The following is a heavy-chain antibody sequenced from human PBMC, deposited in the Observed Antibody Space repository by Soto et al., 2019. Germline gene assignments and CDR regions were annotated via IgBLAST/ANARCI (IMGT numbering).Heavy chain of an antibody. D-gene: IGHD2-21*02. CDR1: GFTFSAYR. CDR3: SRALPAVVTVYTDLYGMEV. V-gene: IGHV3-48*02. J-gene: IGHJ6*04. CDR2: IGSSSSPI. Sequence: VQLVESGGGLVQPGGSLRLSCAASGFTFSAYRINWVRRAPGEGLAWISYIGSSSSPIYYADSVKGRFTISRDNGKNSVDLRMNGLRDEDTAVYDCSRALPAVVTVYTDLYGMEVWGEGTTVTVSS.